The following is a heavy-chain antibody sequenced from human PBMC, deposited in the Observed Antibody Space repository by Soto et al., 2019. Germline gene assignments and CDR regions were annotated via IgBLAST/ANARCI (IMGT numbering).Heavy chain of an antibody. CDR3: ARDLSWGSNWYYYMDV. CDR2: ISSSSSVI. V-gene: IGHV3-48*01. Sequence: GGSLRLSCATSGFILSDCAMNWDRQAPGKGLEWVSYISSSSSVIDYADSVKGRFTVSRDNARNSLYLQMNSLRAEDTAVYYCARDLSWGSNWYYYMDVWGKGTTVTVS. J-gene: IGHJ6*03. CDR1: GFILSDCA. D-gene: IGHD7-27*01.